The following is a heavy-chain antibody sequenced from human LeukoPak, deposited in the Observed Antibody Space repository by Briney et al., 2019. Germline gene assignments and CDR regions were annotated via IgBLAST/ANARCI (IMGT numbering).Heavy chain of an antibody. D-gene: IGHD6-13*01. CDR3: ARVRLRAAAGTTLSY. V-gene: IGHV3-74*01. J-gene: IGHJ4*02. Sequence: GGSLRLSYAASGFTFSGSAMHWVRQAPGKGLVWVSRINPDGGRISYADSVQGRFTISRDNAKNTVYLQMNSLRAEDTAVYYCARVRLRAAAGTTLSYWGQGTLVTVSS. CDR2: INPDGGRI. CDR1: GFTFSGSA.